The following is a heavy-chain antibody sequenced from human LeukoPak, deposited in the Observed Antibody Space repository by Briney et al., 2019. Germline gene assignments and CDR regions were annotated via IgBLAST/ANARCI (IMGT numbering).Heavy chain of an antibody. CDR3: ARDYRFDSGYDLLDAFDV. J-gene: IGHJ3*01. CDR1: GGSISSGVSY. CDR2: IYYSGSS. D-gene: IGHD5-12*01. Sequence: SQTLSLTCTVSGGSISSGVSYWSWIRRHPGKGLEWIAYIYYSGSSSYNPSLKSRVTISVDTSKNQFSLKLSSVTAADTAVYYCARDYRFDSGYDLLDAFDVWGQGTMVTVSS. V-gene: IGHV4-31*03.